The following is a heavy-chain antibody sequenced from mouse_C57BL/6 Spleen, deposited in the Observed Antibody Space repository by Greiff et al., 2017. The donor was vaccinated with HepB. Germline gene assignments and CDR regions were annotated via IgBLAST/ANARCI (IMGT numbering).Heavy chain of an antibody. Sequence: DVKLVESGGGLVKPGGSLKLSCAASGFTFSSYTMSWVRQTPEKRLEWVATISGGGGNTYYPDSVKGRFTISRDNAKNTLYLQMSSLRSEDTALYYCALDSSGLFAYWGQGTLVTVSA. CDR2: ISGGGGNT. V-gene: IGHV5-9*01. CDR3: ALDSSGLFAY. CDR1: GFTFSSYT. D-gene: IGHD3-2*02. J-gene: IGHJ3*01.